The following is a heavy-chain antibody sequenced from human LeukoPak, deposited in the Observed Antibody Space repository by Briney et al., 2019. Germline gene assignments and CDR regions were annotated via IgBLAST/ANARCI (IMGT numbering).Heavy chain of an antibody. V-gene: IGHV1-24*01. CDR3: ATRARFLEWLFAFDI. CDR1: GYTLTELS. Sequence: ASVKVSCKVSGYTLTELSMHWVRQAPGKGLEWMGGFDPEDGETIYAQKFQGRVTMTEDTSTDTAYMELSSLRSEDTAVYYCATRARFLEWLFAFDIWGQGTMVTVSS. J-gene: IGHJ3*02. CDR2: FDPEDGET. D-gene: IGHD3-3*01.